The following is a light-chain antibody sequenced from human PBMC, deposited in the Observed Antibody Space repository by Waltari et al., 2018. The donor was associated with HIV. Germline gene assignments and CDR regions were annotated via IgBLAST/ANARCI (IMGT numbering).Light chain of an antibody. CDR2: WAS. CDR1: RTLYFNSNNQNY. J-gene: IGKJ4*01. V-gene: IGKV4-1*01. CDR3: QQYSSSLPLT. Sequence: DIVMTQSPDSLPVSLGERATINCRSSRTLYFNSNNQNYLAWYQQKPGQSPKVLIYWASTRASGVPGRFSGSGSGTDFNLTISSLQADDVAVYFCQQYSSSLPLTFGGGTKVEIK.